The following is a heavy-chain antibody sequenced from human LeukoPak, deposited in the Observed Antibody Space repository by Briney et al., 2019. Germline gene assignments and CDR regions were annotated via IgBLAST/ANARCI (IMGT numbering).Heavy chain of an antibody. V-gene: IGHV1-18*01. CDR3: ARDRDCSSTSCPDNYYYYGMDV. CDR2: ISAYNGNT. D-gene: IGHD2-2*01. Sequence: ASVKVSCKASGGTFSSYAISWVRQAPGQGLEWMGWISAYNGNTNYAQKLRGRVTMTTDTSTSTAYMELRSLRSDDTAVYYCARDRDCSSTSCPDNYYYYGMDVWGKGTTVTVSS. J-gene: IGHJ6*04. CDR1: GGTFSSYA.